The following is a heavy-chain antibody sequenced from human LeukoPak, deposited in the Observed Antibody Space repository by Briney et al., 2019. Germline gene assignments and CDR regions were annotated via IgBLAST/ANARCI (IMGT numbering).Heavy chain of an antibody. CDR1: GYTFTGYY. CDR3: ARNGGGGSGSYYND. CDR2: INPNSGGT. V-gene: IGHV1-2*02. Sequence: ASVKVSCKASGYTFTGYYMHWVRQAPGQGLEWMGRINPNSGGTNYAQKFQGRVTMTRDASISTAYMELSRLRSDDTAVYYCARNGGGGSGSYYNDWGQGTLVTVSS. D-gene: IGHD3-10*01. J-gene: IGHJ4*02.